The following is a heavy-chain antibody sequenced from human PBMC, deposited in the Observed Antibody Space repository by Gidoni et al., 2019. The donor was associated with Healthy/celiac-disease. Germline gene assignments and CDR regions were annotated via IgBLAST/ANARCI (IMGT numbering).Heavy chain of an antibody. CDR3: ARDVAAERGYYYYGMDV. CDR2: IIPILGIA. CDR1: GGTFSSYA. Sequence: QVQLVQSGAEVKKPGSSVKVSCKASGGTFSSYAISWVRQAPGQGLEWMGRIIPILGIANYAQKFQGRVTITADKSTSTAYMELSSLRSEDTAVYYCARDVAAERGYYYYGMDVWGQGTTVTVSS. D-gene: IGHD6-13*01. V-gene: IGHV1-69*04. J-gene: IGHJ6*02.